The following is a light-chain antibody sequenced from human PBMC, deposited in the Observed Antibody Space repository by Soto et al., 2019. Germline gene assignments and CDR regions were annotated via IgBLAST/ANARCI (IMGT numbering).Light chain of an antibody. J-gene: IGLJ1*01. V-gene: IGLV2-18*02. Sequence: NSSDVGSYNRVAWYQQPPGTAPKLMIYEVSNRPSGVPDRFSGSKSGNTASLTISGLQAEDEADYYCNSYTSSDTYVFGTGTKVTVL. CDR1: SSDVGSYNR. CDR2: EVS. CDR3: NSYTSSDTYV.